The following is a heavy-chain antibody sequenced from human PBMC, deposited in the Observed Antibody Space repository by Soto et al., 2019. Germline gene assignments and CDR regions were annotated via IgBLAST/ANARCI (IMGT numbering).Heavy chain of an antibody. D-gene: IGHD2-15*01. J-gene: IGHJ5*02. Sequence: EVQLFESGGGLVEPGESLRLSCAASGFIFKDFAMRWVRQAPGKGLEWVSTITTSDDITYSDESVRGRFTIPRDTSANTLFLQMSSLRGDDTATYYCTKGDSSGYFDPSAGYSTPDHWGQGTLVTVSS. CDR3: TKGDSSGYFDPSAGYSTPDH. CDR1: GFIFKDFA. CDR2: ITTSDDIT. V-gene: IGHV3-23*01.